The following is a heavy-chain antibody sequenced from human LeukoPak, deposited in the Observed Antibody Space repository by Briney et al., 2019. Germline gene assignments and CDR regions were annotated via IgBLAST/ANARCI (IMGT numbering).Heavy chain of an antibody. V-gene: IGHV3-74*01. CDR1: GFTFSSYW. Sequence: GGSLRLSCAASGFTFSSYWMHWVRQAPGKGLVGVSRINSDGSSTSYADSVKGRFTISRDNAKNTLYLQMNSLRAEDTAVYYCARGPIAVADPAGYWGQGTLVTVSS. CDR3: ARGPIAVADPAGY. D-gene: IGHD6-19*01. CDR2: INSDGSST. J-gene: IGHJ4*02.